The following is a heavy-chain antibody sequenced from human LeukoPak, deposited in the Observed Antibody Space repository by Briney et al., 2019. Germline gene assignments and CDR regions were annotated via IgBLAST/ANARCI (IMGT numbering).Heavy chain of an antibody. Sequence: GGTLRLSCAASRFSFSTYDMSWVRQAPGKGLKWVSTISNSGRDTYYADSAKGRFTISRDNSKNTLYLQMNSLRAEDTAVYYCAKHSSSWYGAYFDYWGQGTLVTVSS. CDR3: AKHSSSWYGAYFDY. V-gene: IGHV3-23*01. CDR2: ISNSGRDT. J-gene: IGHJ4*02. CDR1: RFSFSTYD. D-gene: IGHD6-13*01.